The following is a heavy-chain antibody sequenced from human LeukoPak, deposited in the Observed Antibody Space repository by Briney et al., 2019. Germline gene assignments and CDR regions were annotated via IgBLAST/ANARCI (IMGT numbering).Heavy chain of an antibody. J-gene: IGHJ5*02. CDR3: ARGPRLVRGVIPRPKNNWFDP. CDR2: INHSGST. CDR1: GGSFSGYY. D-gene: IGHD3-10*01. Sequence: SETLSLTCAVYGGSFSGYYWSWIRQPPGKGLEWIGEINHSGSTNYNPSLKSRVTISVDTSKNQFSLKLSSVTAADTAVYYCARGPRLVRGVIPRPKNNWFDPWGQGTLVTVSS. V-gene: IGHV4-34*01.